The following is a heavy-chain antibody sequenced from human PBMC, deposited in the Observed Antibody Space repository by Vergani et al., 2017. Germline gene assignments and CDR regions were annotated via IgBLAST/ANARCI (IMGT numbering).Heavy chain of an antibody. V-gene: IGHV3-66*02. CDR3: ARGMTTETTDLDGFDI. J-gene: IGHJ3*02. D-gene: IGHD4-17*01. CDR1: SFSVSSHY. Sequence: VELLESGGGLAQPGGSLRVSCAASSFSVSSHYMTWVRQAPGKGLEWVSTINIGGRTSYADSVKGRLTLTRDDSKNTLHLQMNSLRPEDTAVYYCARGMTTETTDLDGFDIWGQGTMVSVSS. CDR2: INIGGRT.